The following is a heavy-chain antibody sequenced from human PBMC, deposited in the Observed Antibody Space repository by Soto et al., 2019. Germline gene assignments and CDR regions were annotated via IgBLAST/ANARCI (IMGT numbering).Heavy chain of an antibody. Sequence: QVQLVESGGGVVQPGRSLRLSCAASGFTFSSYGMHWVRQAPGKGLEWVAVIWYDGSNKYYADSVKGRFTISRDNSKNTLYLQMNSLRAEDTAVYYCARDLSELWFGELLYGIDVWGQGTTVTVSS. V-gene: IGHV3-33*01. CDR2: IWYDGSNK. D-gene: IGHD3-10*01. J-gene: IGHJ6*02. CDR3: ARDLSELWFGELLYGIDV. CDR1: GFTFSSYG.